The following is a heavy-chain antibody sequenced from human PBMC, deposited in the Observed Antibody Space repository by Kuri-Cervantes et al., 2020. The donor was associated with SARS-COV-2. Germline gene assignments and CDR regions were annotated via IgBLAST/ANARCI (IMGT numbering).Heavy chain of an antibody. J-gene: IGHJ4*02. V-gene: IGHV3-30*02. CDR3: AKDIIAAAGMTIDY. CDR1: GFTFSSYG. D-gene: IGHD6-13*01. CDR2: IWYDGSNK. Sequence: GESLKISCAASGFTFSSYGMHWVRQAPGKGLEWVAVIWYDGSNKYYADSVKGRFTISRDNSKNTLYLQMNSLRAEDTALYYCAKDIIAAAGMTIDYWGQGTLVTVSS.